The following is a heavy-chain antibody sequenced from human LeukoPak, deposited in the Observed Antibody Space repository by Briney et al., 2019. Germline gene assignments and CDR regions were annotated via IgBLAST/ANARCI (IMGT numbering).Heavy chain of an antibody. D-gene: IGHD2-2*01. CDR2: MSPISGKT. V-gene: IGHV1-8*01. CDR3: ARESGDILVVPYY. Sequence: ASVKVSCKASGYTFTSYDINWVRQATGQGLEWMGWMSPISGKTGYAQKLQGRLTMTRNTAINTAYMELSGLTSEDTAVYYCARESGDILVVPYYWGQGTLVTVSS. J-gene: IGHJ4*02. CDR1: GYTFTSYD.